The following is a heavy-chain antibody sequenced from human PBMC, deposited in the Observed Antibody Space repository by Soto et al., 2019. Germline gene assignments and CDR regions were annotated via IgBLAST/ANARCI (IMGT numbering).Heavy chain of an antibody. CDR3: ASSSLYGMDV. CDR2: IYYSGST. J-gene: IGHJ6*02. CDR1: AGSISSYN. Sequence: KTSETLSLTCTVSAGSISSYNWSWIRQPPGKGLEWIGYIYYSGSTNYNPSLKSRVTISLDTSKSQFSLKLNSVTAADTAVYYCASSSLYGMDVWGQGTTVTVSS. V-gene: IGHV4-59*08.